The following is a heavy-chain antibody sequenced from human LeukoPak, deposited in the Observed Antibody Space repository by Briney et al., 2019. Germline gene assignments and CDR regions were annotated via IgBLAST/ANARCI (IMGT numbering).Heavy chain of an antibody. D-gene: IGHD3-22*01. Sequence: GGSLRLSCAASGFTFNSYSMNWVRQAPGKGLEWVSFISSCSSSINYADSVKGRFTISRDNAKNSLYLQMNSLRAEDTAVYYCARDRDGTAYYPLDFRGQGTLVTVSS. CDR3: ARDRDGTAYYPLDF. J-gene: IGHJ4*02. V-gene: IGHV3-21*01. CDR1: GFTFNSYS. CDR2: ISSCSSSI.